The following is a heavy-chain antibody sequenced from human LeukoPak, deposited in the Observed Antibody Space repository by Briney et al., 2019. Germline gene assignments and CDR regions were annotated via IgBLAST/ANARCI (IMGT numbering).Heavy chain of an antibody. D-gene: IGHD3-10*01. CDR3: ARGVLWFGELESYYYMDV. Sequence: SVKVSCKASGGTFSSYAISWVRQAPGQGLEWMGGIIPIFGTANYAQKFQGRVTITTDESTSTAYMELSSLRSEDTAVYYCARGVLWFGELESYYYMDVWCKGTTVTVSS. CDR2: IIPIFGTA. J-gene: IGHJ6*03. CDR1: GGTFSSYA. V-gene: IGHV1-69*05.